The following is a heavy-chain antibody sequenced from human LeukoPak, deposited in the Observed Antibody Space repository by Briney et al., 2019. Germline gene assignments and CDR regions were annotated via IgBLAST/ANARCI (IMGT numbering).Heavy chain of an antibody. CDR2: IKKNGSKT. V-gene: IGHV3-7*03. CDR3: ARIPYSGTWYWFDP. CDR1: GFTFNNFW. J-gene: IGHJ5*02. D-gene: IGHD6-13*01. Sequence: GGSLRLSCAASGFTFNNFWMRWVRQAPGKGLEWVANIKKNGSKTYYADSVKGRFTISRDDAKNSLYLQMNSLRAEDTAVYYCARIPYSGTWYWFDPWGQGTLVTVSS.